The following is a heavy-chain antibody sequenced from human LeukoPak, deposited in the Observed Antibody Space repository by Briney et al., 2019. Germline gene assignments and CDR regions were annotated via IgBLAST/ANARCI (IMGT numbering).Heavy chain of an antibody. V-gene: IGHV4-61*08. CDR3: ARVDSSGWYFDL. CDR1: GGSISSGDYY. Sequence: SETLSLTCTVSGGSISSGDYYWSWIRQPPGKGLEWIGYMFYTGSTNYNPSLKSRVTTSVDTSKSQFSLKMTSVTAADTAVYYCARVDSSGWYFDLWGRGTLVTVSS. CDR2: MFYTGST. D-gene: IGHD6-19*01. J-gene: IGHJ2*01.